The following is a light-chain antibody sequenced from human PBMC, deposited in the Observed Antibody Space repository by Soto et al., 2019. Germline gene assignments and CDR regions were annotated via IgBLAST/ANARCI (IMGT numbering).Light chain of an antibody. CDR2: WAS. CDR3: QQYYWMYT. V-gene: IGKV4-1*01. Sequence: DIVMTQSPDSLAVSLGERATINCKSSQSVLYSSNNKNYLAWYQQKPGQPPKLLIYWASTRESGVPDRFSGSGSGTDFTLTISSLQAEDVAVYYCQQYYWMYTFGQGTKLEIK. CDR1: QSVLYSSNNKNY. J-gene: IGKJ2*01.